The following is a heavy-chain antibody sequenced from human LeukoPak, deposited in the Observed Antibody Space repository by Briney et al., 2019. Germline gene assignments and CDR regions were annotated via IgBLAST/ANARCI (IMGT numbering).Heavy chain of an antibody. CDR3: AREWVHYTYGSPPIDY. CDR1: GYTFTNYY. Sequence: ASVKVSCKTSGYTFTNYYMHWVRQAPGQGLEWMGIINPSGGSTSYAQKFQGRVTMTGDTSTNTVCVELSSLRSEDTAMYYCAREWVHYTYGSPPIDYWGQGTLVTVSS. CDR2: INPSGGST. D-gene: IGHD5-18*01. V-gene: IGHV1-46*01. J-gene: IGHJ4*02.